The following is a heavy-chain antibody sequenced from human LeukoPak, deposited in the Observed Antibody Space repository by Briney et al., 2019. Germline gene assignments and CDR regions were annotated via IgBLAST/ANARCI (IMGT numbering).Heavy chain of an antibody. CDR1: GYTFTGYY. CDR2: INPNSGGT. Sequence: ASVKVSCKASGYTFTGYYMHWVRQATGQGLEWMGRINPNSGGTNYAQKFQGRVTMTRDTSISTAYMELSRLRSDDTAVYYCASSGASSSIGSNYWGQGTLVTVSS. D-gene: IGHD6-6*01. CDR3: ASSGASSSIGSNY. V-gene: IGHV1-2*06. J-gene: IGHJ4*02.